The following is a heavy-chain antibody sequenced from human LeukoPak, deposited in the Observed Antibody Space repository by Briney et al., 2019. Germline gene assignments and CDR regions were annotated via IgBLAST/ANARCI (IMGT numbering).Heavy chain of an antibody. J-gene: IGHJ4*02. V-gene: IGHV3-53*01. D-gene: IGHD3-22*01. CDR3: ARVVGDSSGYYPPEYYFDY. CDR1: GFTVSSNY. CDR2: IYSGGST. Sequence: PGGSLRLSCAASGFTVSSNYMSWVRQAPGKGLEWVSVIYSGGSTYYADSVKGRFTISRDNSKNTLYLQMNSLRAEDTAVYYCARVVGDSSGYYPPEYYFDYWGQGTLVTVSS.